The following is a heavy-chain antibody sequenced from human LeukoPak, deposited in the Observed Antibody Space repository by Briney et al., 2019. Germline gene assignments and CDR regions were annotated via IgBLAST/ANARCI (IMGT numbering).Heavy chain of an antibody. D-gene: IGHD2-15*01. CDR3: ARVCCSGGSCYSDNDAYDV. CDR1: GFTFSSHW. Sequence: SGGSLRLSCAAFGFTFSSHWMSWIRQAPGKGLEWVANIKQDGSEKYYVDSVKGRFTISRDNAKNSLYLQMNSLRAEDTAIYYCARVCCSGGSCYSDNDAYDVWGQGTMVTVSS. J-gene: IGHJ3*01. V-gene: IGHV3-7*01. CDR2: IKQDGSEK.